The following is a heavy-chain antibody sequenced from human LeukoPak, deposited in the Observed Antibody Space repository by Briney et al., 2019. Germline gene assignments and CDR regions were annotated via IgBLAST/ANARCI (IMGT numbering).Heavy chain of an antibody. J-gene: IGHJ4*02. CDR2: ISGHQGNT. CDR3: ATSDLATITAGPFEY. D-gene: IGHD5-12*01. CDR1: GYTFSTYG. Sequence: ASVKVSCKASGYTFSTYGITWVRQARGQGLEWMGWISGHQGNTKYAQNFQGRVTMTIDTSTSTAYMDLRSLRSDDTAIYFCATSDLATITAGPFEYWGQGTLVAVSS. V-gene: IGHV1-18*01.